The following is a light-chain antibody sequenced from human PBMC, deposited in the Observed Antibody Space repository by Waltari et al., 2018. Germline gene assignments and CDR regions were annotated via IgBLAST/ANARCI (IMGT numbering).Light chain of an antibody. CDR1: QSVSSN. J-gene: IGKJ3*01. Sequence: EIVMTQSPATLSVSPGERATLSGRTSQSVSSNLACYQQKPGQAPRLFIYGASTKATGIPARFSGSGSQTEFTLTSRSLQSEGFAVYYCQQYNNWATFGPGTKVDIK. CDR3: QQYNNWAT. V-gene: IGKV3-15*01. CDR2: GAS.